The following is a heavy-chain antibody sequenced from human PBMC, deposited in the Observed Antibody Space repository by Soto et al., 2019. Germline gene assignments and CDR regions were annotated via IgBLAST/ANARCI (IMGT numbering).Heavy chain of an antibody. CDR3: AADRVGWELSKFDY. CDR2: IVVGSGNT. CDR1: GFTFTSSA. J-gene: IGHJ4*02. D-gene: IGHD1-26*01. V-gene: IGHV1-58*01. Sequence: GASVKVSCKASGFTFTSSAVQWVRQARGQRLEWIGWIVVGSGNTNYAQKFQERVTITRDMSTSTAYMELSSLGSEDTAVYYCAADRVGWELSKFDYWGQGTLVTVSS.